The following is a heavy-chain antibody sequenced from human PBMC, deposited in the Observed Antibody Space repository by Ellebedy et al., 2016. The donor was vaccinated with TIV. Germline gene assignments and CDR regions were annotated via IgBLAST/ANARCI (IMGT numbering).Heavy chain of an antibody. CDR2: ITSAGDT. CDR3: ARGWVTVDSPFDY. J-gene: IGHJ4*02. CDR1: GFTFSSHD. Sequence: GESLKISCAASGFTFSSHDMHWVRQPTGKGLEWVSGITSAGDTYYLGSVKGRFIISRDSAKNSLYLQMNSLRAEDTAVYYCARGWVTVDSPFDYWGQGTLVTVSS. V-gene: IGHV3-13*01. D-gene: IGHD3-10*01.